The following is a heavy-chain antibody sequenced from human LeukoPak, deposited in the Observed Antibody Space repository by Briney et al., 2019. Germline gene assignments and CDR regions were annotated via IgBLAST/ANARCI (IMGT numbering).Heavy chain of an antibody. Sequence: GGSLRLSCAASGFTFTSYAMHWVRQAPGKGLEWVTVISYDGSIEYYADSVKGRFTISRDNSKNTLYLQMNSLRVEDTAVYYCAKAVDYYDSSGYYSHDAFDIWGQGTMVTISS. V-gene: IGHV3-30-3*01. CDR1: GFTFTSYA. J-gene: IGHJ3*02. CDR3: AKAVDYYDSSGYYSHDAFDI. D-gene: IGHD3-22*01. CDR2: ISYDGSIE.